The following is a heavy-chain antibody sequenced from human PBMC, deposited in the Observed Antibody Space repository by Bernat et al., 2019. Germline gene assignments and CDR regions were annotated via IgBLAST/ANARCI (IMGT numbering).Heavy chain of an antibody. CDR3: AREAGGGSCGY. V-gene: IGHV3-30-3*01. CDR1: GFTFSSYA. D-gene: IGHD2-15*01. CDR2: ISYDGSNK. J-gene: IGHJ4*02. Sequence: QVQLVESGGGVVQPGRSLRLSCAASGFTFSSYAMHWVRQAPGKGLEWVAVISYDGSNKYYADAVKGRFTISRDNSKNTLYLQMNSLRAEDTAVYYCAREAGGGSCGYWGQGTLVTVSS.